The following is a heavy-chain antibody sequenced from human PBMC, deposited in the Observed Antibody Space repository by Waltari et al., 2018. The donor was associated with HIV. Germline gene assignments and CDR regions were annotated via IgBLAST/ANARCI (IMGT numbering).Heavy chain of an antibody. CDR2: IKGDGNDI. CDR3: VGGGGWLIDY. CDR1: TSSFRTDW. D-gene: IGHD6-19*01. J-gene: IGHJ4*02. Sequence: EVQLVESGGGLVQPGGSLRLACTASTSSFRTDWMQWIRQAPGKGLLWVSYIKGDGNDIDYADSVKGRFAISRDNAKKTLYLEMNSLRAEDTAVYYCVGGGGWLIDYWGQGTLVTVSS. V-gene: IGHV3-74*01.